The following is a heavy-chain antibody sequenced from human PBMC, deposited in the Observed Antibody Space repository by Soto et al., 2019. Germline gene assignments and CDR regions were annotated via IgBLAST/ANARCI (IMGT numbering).Heavy chain of an antibody. CDR2: LIPVFDTP. J-gene: IGHJ6*02. Sequence: QVQPVQSGSEVKKPGSSVRVSCKTGSFYAVSWVRQAPGQGLEWMGGLIPVFDTPSYAQKFQGRVTITADESKSTAYMELSSLRSEDTALYYCANTPVTGRYSYYGMDAWDQGIAVTVSS. CDR3: ANTPVTGRYSYYGMDA. D-gene: IGHD4-4*01. CDR1: GSFYA. V-gene: IGHV1-69*01.